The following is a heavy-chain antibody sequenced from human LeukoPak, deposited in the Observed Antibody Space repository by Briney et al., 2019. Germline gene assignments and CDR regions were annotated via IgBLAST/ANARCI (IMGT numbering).Heavy chain of an antibody. V-gene: IGHV1-2*02. CDR1: GYTVTGYY. CDR3: AREPAGLDYLDY. D-gene: IGHD2-2*01. Sequence: ASVKVSCKASGYTVTGYYMRWVRQAPGQGLEWMGWINPNSGGTKYAQKFQGRVTMSRDTSISTGYMELSRLTSDDTAVYYCAREPAGLDYLDYWGQGTLVTVSS. CDR2: INPNSGGT. J-gene: IGHJ4*02.